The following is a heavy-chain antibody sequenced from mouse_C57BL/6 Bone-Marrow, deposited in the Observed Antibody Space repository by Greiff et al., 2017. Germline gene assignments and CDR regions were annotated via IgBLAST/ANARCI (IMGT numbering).Heavy chain of an antibody. CDR2: INPNYGTT. J-gene: IGHJ3*01. Sequence: VQLQQSGPELVKPGASVKISCKASGYSFTDYNMNWVKQSNGKSLEWIGVINPNYGTTSYNQKFKGKATLTVDQSSSTAYMQLNSLTSEDSAVYYCARWDYYGSSYGGFAYWGHGTLVTVSA. CDR1: GYSFTDYN. CDR3: ARWDYYGSSYGGFAY. V-gene: IGHV1-39*01. D-gene: IGHD1-1*01.